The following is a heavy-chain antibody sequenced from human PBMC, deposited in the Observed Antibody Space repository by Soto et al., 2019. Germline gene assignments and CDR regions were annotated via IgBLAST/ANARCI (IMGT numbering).Heavy chain of an antibody. CDR1: GVSVGSYT. D-gene: IGHD1-1*01. CDR3: ARDGMTTGDT. Sequence: PSETLSVTCIVSGVSVGSYTWSWVRQPANKGLEWIGRVFSSVSATYNPSLKSRVSISMDTPENRISLKLDSVTAADAGVYFCARDGMTTGDTWGPGTLVTVSS. V-gene: IGHV4-4*07. J-gene: IGHJ4*02. CDR2: VFSSVSA.